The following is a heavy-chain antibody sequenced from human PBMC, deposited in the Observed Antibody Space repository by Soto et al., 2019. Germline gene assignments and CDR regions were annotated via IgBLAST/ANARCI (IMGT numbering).Heavy chain of an antibody. V-gene: IGHV2-5*02. CDR3: AHIVVAGLGYYFDY. Sequence: QITLKESGPTLVKPTQTLTLTCTFSGFSLSSTRMAVGWIRQPPGKALEWLALIYWDDDKRYSPFLKSRLTISTDTAXDPVVLTMSNMDPVDTARYYCAHIVVAGLGYYFDYWGQGTLVTVSS. J-gene: IGHJ4*02. CDR1: GFSLSSTRMA. D-gene: IGHD6-19*01. CDR2: IYWDDDK.